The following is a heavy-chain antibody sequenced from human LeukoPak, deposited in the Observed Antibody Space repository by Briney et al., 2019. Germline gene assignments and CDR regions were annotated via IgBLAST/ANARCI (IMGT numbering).Heavy chain of an antibody. D-gene: IGHD1-26*01. CDR3: ARTVGPTYPIDY. Sequence: GESLKISRKGSGYSLTTYWIGWVRQMPGKGLEWMGIIYPGDSDTRYSPSFQGQVTISADKSVSTAYLQWSSLKASDTAMYYCARTVGPTYPIDYWGQGTLVTVSS. V-gene: IGHV5-51*01. CDR1: GYSLTTYW. J-gene: IGHJ4*02. CDR2: IYPGDSDT.